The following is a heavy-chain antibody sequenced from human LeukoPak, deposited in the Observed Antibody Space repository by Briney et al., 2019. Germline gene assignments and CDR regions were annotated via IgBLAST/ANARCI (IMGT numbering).Heavy chain of an antibody. CDR2: IYPGDSDT. Sequence: GESLKISCKGSGYSFTSYWIGWVRQLPGKGLEWMGIIYPGDSDTRYSPSFQGQVTISADKSISTAYLQWSSLKASDTAMYYCASGRSYWDDAFDIWGQGTMVTVSS. CDR1: GYSFTSYW. J-gene: IGHJ3*02. V-gene: IGHV5-51*01. CDR3: ASGRSYWDDAFDI. D-gene: IGHD1-26*01.